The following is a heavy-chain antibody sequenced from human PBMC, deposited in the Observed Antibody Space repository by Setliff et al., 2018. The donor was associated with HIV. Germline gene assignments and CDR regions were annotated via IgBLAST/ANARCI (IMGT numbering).Heavy chain of an antibody. Sequence: PGGSLRLSCVGSGFTFNDYHISWIRQAPGKGLEWVSYISSSSSYTNYADSVKGRFTISRDNAKNSLYLQMNSLRAEDTAVYYCARASYYYDSSGWVDYWGQGTLVTVSS. J-gene: IGHJ4*02. D-gene: IGHD3-22*01. V-gene: IGHV3-11*03. CDR3: ARASYYYDSSGWVDY. CDR2: ISSSSSYT. CDR1: GFTFNDYH.